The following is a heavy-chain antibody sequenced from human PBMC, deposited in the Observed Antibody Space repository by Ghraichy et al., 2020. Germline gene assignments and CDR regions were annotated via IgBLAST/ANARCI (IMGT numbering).Heavy chain of an antibody. J-gene: IGHJ4*02. V-gene: IGHV4-34*01. D-gene: IGHD2-15*01. CDR3: ATRRVAATPGGNYFDY. CDR2: INHSGST. CDR1: GGSFSGYY. Sequence: SETLSLTCAVYGGSFSGYYWSWIRQPPGKGLEWIGEINHSGSTNYNPSLKSRVTISVDTSKNQFFLKLSSVTAADTAVYYCATRRVAATPGGNYFDYWGQGTLVTVSS.